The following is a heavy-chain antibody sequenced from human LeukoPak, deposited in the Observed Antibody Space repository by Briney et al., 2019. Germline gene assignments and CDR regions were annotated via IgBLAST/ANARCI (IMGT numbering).Heavy chain of an antibody. V-gene: IGHV3-21*01. J-gene: IGHJ6*03. CDR3: ARFVDWKGYYYYYMDV. CDR2: ISSSSSYI. CDR1: GFTFSSYE. D-gene: IGHD3-9*01. Sequence: GGSLRLSCAASGFTFSSYEMNWVRQAPGKGLEWVSSISSSSSYIYYADSVKGRFTISRDNAKNSLYLQMNSLRAEDTAVYYCARFVDWKGYYYYYMDVWGKGTTVTVSS.